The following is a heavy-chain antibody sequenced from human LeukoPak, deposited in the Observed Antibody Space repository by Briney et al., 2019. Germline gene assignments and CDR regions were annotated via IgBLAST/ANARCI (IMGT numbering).Heavy chain of an antibody. V-gene: IGHV4-59*01. J-gene: IGHJ3*02. Sequence: SETLSLTCTVSGGSISSYYWSWIRQPPGKGLEWIGYIYYSGSTNYKPSLKSRVSISVDTSKNQFSLKLTSVTAADTAVYYCARDRIGSGYNAGDVFDIWGQGAMVTVSS. CDR2: IYYSGST. CDR3: ARDRIGSGYNAGDVFDI. CDR1: GGSISSYY. D-gene: IGHD5-24*01.